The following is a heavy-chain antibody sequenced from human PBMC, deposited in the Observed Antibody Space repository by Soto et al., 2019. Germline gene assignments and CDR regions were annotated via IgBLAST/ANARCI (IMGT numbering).Heavy chain of an antibody. V-gene: IGHV1-69*13. CDR2: IIPIFGTA. D-gene: IGHD3-22*01. Sequence: SVKVSCKASGGTFSSYAISWVRQAPGQGLEWMGGIIPIFGTANYAQKLQGRVTITADESTSTAYMELSSLRSEDTAVYYCARASNLYYDSSGYYYLYYFDYWGQGTLVTVSS. CDR1: GGTFSSYA. J-gene: IGHJ4*02. CDR3: ARASNLYYDSSGYYYLYYFDY.